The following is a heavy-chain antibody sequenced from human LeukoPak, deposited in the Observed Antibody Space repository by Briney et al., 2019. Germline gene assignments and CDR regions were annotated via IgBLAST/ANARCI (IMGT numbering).Heavy chain of an antibody. CDR1: GYTFAGYY. Sequence: ASVKVSCKASGYTFAGYYMHWVRHAPGQGLDWMGWISPDNGGTNYAQKFQGRVTMTRDMSISTAYMELSRLRSDDTAVYYCARDPSNSGYDYLYYFDYWGQGTLVTVSS. D-gene: IGHD5-12*01. J-gene: IGHJ4*02. V-gene: IGHV1-2*02. CDR3: ARDPSNSGYDYLYYFDY. CDR2: ISPDNGGT.